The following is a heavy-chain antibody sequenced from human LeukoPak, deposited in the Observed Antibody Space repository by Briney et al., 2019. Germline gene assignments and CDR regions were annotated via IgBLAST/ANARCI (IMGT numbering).Heavy chain of an antibody. CDR3: ASGPYPAAGTDHQFDY. CDR2: IYTSGIT. V-gene: IGHV4-4*07. CDR1: GGSISTYY. Sequence: SETLSLTCSVSGGSISTYYWSWIRQPAGKGLEWIGRIYTSGITHYNPSLKSRVTISVDTSKNQFSLKLTSVTAADTAVYYCASGPYPAAGTDHQFDYWGQGTLVTVFS. D-gene: IGHD6-13*01. J-gene: IGHJ4*02.